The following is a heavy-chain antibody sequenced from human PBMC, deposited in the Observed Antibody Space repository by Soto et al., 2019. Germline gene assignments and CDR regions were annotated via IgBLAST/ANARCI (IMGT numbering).Heavy chain of an antibody. CDR2: IWYDGSNK. CDR1: GFTFSSYG. V-gene: IGHV3-33*01. J-gene: IGHJ4*02. D-gene: IGHD6-19*01. Sequence: QVQLVESGGGVVQPGRSLRLSCAASGFTFSSYGMHWVRQAPGKGLEWVAVIWYDGSNKYYADSVEGRFTISRDNSKNTLYLQMNSLRAENTAGYYCAREVRSPGIAGALPRHFDYWGQGTLVTVSS. CDR3: AREVRSPGIAGALPRHFDY.